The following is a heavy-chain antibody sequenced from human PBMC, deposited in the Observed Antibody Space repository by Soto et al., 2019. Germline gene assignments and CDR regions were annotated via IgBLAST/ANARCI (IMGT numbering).Heavy chain of an antibody. CDR3: ARGQRFSDSFDP. V-gene: IGHV4-4*07. CDR2: IYSSGGT. J-gene: IGHJ5*02. Sequence: SETLSLTCTVSGGAISGYYWTWIRQHAGKGLEWIGRIYSSGGTKYNPSLKSRVDMSLDMSKNQFSLRLNSVTAADTAVYYCARGQRFSDSFDPWGQGTLVTVSS. CDR1: GGAISGYY. D-gene: IGHD3-3*01.